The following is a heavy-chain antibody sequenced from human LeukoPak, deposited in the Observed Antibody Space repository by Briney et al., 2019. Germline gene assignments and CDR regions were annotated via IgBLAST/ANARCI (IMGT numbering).Heavy chain of an antibody. J-gene: IGHJ6*02. CDR1: GFTFSSYA. CDR3: ARDRLLWFGVDDMDV. Sequence: GGSLRLSCAASGFTFSSYAMRWVRQAPGKGLEWVAVISYDGSNKYYADSVKGRFTISRDNSKNTLYLQMNSLRAEDTAVYYCARDRLLWFGVDDMDVWGQGTTVTVSS. CDR2: ISYDGSNK. D-gene: IGHD3-10*01. V-gene: IGHV3-30-3*01.